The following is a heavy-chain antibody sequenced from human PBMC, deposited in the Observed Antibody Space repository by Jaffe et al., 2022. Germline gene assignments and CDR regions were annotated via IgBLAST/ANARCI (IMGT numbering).Heavy chain of an antibody. V-gene: IGHV3-48*01. D-gene: IGHD2-15*01. J-gene: IGHJ4*02. Sequence: EVQLVESGGGLVQPGGSLRLSCAASGFTFSSYSMNWVRQAPGKGLEWVSYISSSSSTIYYADSVKGRFTISRDNAKNSLYLQMNSLRAEDTAVYYCARAPTRYCSGGSCYSEWVAGPVRDYWGQGTLVTVSS. CDR2: ISSSSSTI. CDR3: ARAPTRYCSGGSCYSEWVAGPVRDY. CDR1: GFTFSSYS.